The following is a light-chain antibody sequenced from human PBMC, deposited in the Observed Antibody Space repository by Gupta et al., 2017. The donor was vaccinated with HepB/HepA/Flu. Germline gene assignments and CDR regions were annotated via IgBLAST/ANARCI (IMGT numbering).Light chain of an antibody. V-gene: IGLV3-1*01. Sequence: SSDLTQPPSVSVSPGQTVSITCSGHNLGEMFASWYQQRPGQSPLVIIYQDKKRPSGIPERFSGSNSGNTATLTISGTQATDEAVYYCQAWDSSTSYVLFGGGTNLTVL. CDR3: QAWDSSTSYVL. CDR1: NLGEMF. CDR2: QDK. J-gene: IGLJ2*01.